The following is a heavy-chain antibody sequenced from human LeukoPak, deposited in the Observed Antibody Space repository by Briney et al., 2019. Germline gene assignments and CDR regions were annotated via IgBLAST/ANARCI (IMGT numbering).Heavy chain of an antibody. D-gene: IGHD6-6*01. V-gene: IGHV1-69*13. CDR3: ARLEQAARPYYYYYMDV. CDR2: IIPIFGTA. Sequence: VASVTVSCKASGGTFSSYAISWVRQAPGQGLEWMGGIIPIFGTANYAQKFQGRVTITADESTSTAYMELSSLRSEDTAVYYCARLEQAARPYYYYYMDVWGKGATVTVSS. J-gene: IGHJ6*03. CDR1: GGTFSSYA.